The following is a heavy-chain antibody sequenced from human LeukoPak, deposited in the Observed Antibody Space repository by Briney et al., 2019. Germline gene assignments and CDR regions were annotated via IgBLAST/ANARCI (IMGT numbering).Heavy chain of an antibody. D-gene: IGHD5-12*01. CDR3: ARDSPDSGYETYYYYGMDV. V-gene: IGHV3-66*01. J-gene: IGHJ6*02. CDR2: IYSGGST. CDR1: GFTVSSNY. Sequence: GGSLRLSCAASGFTVSSNYMSWVRQAPGKGLEWVSVIYSGGSTYYADSVKGRFTISRDKSKNTLYLQMNSLRAEDTAVYYCARDSPDSGYETYYYYGMDVWGQGTTVTVSS.